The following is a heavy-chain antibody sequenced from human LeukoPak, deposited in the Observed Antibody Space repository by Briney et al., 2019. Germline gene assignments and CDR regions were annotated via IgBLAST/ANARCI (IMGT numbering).Heavy chain of an antibody. D-gene: IGHD3-10*01. CDR1: GGSISSSSYY. J-gene: IGHJ6*03. CDR3: ARGVRGVITHYYYYYMDV. V-gene: IGHV4-39*01. CDR2: IYYSVST. Sequence: PSETLSLTCTVSGGSISSSSYYWGWIRQPRGKGLEWIGSIYYSVSTYYNPSLKSRVTISVDTSKNQFSLKLSSVTAADTAVYYCARGVRGVITHYYYYYMDVWGKGTTVTISS.